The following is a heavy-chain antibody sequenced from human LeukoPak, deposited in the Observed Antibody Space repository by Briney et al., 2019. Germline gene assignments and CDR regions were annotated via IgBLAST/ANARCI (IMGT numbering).Heavy chain of an antibody. J-gene: IGHJ4*02. CDR2: IYHSGST. CDR3: ARDNIGSLYDY. D-gene: IGHD5/OR15-5a*01. V-gene: IGHV4-39*07. Sequence: PSETLSLTCTVSGGSISSSSYYWGWIRQPPGKGLEWIGSIYHSGSTYYNPSLKSRVTISVDTSKNQFSLKLSSVTAADTAVYYCARDNIGSLYDYWGQGTLVTVSS. CDR1: GGSISSSSYY.